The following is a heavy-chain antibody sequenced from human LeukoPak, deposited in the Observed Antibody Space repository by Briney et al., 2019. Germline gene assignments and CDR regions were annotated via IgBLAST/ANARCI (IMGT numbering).Heavy chain of an antibody. V-gene: IGHV1-18*01. CDR2: ISAYNGNT. J-gene: IGHJ4*02. CDR3: ERDAPPRGWYYISEYYFDY. CDR1: GYTFTSYG. Sequence: ASVKVSCKASGYTFTSYGISWVRQAPGQGLEWMGWISAYNGNTNYAQKLQGRVTMTTDTSTSTAYMELRSLRSDDTAVYYCERDAPPRGWYYISEYYFDYWGQGTLVTVTS. D-gene: IGHD6-19*01.